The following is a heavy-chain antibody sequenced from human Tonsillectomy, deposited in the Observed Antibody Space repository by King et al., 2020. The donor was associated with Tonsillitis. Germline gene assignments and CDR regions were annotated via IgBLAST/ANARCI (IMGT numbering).Heavy chain of an antibody. CDR1: GFTFSSYA. V-gene: IGHV3-23*04. Sequence: VQLVESGGGLVQPGGSLRLSCAASGFTFSSYAMSWVRQAPGKGLEWVSGISGSGGSTYYADSVKGRFTISRDNSKNTLFLQMNSLRAEDTAIYCCAKGSFLEWFSTFDPWGQGTLVTVSA. CDR2: ISGSGGST. D-gene: IGHD3-3*01. CDR3: AKGSFLEWFSTFDP. J-gene: IGHJ5*02.